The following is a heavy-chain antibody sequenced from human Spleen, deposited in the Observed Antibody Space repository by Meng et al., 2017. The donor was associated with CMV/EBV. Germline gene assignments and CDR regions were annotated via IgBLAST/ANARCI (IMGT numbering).Heavy chain of an antibody. CDR1: GYTFMDYG. CDR2: ISPYNRNT. Sequence: SCKASGYTFMDYGITWVRQAPGQGLEWMGWISPYNRNTNYAQRLRGRVTMTADTSTTTAYMMLRSLTSDDTAVYYCARLDYSTSSCGHWGQGTLVTVSS. D-gene: IGHD6-6*01. CDR3: ARLDYSTSSCGH. J-gene: IGHJ4*02. V-gene: IGHV1-18*01.